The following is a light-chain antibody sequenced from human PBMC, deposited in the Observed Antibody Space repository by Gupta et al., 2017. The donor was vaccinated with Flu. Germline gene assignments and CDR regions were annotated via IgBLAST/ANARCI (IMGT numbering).Light chain of an antibody. CDR2: LGS. CDR1: QSLLHSNGYNY. V-gene: IGKV2-28*01. CDR3: MQALQTPPT. Sequence: IVMTQSPLLLPVTPGEPASISCRSSQSLLHSNGYNYLDWYLQKPGQSPQLLIYLGSNRASGVPDRFSGSGSGTDFTLKISRVEAEDVGVYYCMQALQTPPTFGQGTKVEIK. J-gene: IGKJ1*01.